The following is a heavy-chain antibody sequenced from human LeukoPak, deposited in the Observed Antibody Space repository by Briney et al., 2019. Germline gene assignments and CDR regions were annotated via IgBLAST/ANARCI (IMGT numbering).Heavy chain of an antibody. Sequence: GASVKVSCKASGYTFTSYDINWVRQATGQGLEWMGWMNPNSGNTGYAQKFQGRVTMTRNTSISTAYMELSSLRSEDTAVYYRARGGGNIAAAVWFDPWGQGTLVTVSS. CDR1: GYTFTSYD. CDR2: MNPNSGNT. D-gene: IGHD6-13*01. J-gene: IGHJ5*02. V-gene: IGHV1-8*01. CDR3: ARGGGNIAAAVWFDP.